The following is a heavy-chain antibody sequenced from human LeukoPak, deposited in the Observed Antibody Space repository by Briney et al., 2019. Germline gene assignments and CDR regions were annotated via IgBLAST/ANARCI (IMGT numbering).Heavy chain of an antibody. CDR3: AKDKSNYAEYYFDY. J-gene: IGHJ4*02. Sequence: PGRSLRLSCAASGFTFDDYAMHWVRQAPGKGLEWVSGISWNSGSIGYADSVKGRFTISRDNAKNSLYLQMNSLRAEDMALYYCAKDKSNYAEYYFDYWGQGTLVTVSS. CDR2: ISWNSGSI. D-gene: IGHD4-11*01. V-gene: IGHV3-9*03. CDR1: GFTFDDYA.